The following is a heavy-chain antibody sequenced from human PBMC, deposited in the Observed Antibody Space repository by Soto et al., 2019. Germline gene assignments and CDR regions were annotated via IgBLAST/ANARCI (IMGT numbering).Heavy chain of an antibody. Sequence: SETLSITFTVSGCSIISYYWSWIRQPPGKGLEWIGYIYYSGSTNYNPSLKSRVTISVDTSKNQFSLKLSSATAADTAVYYCARVRTTYYYDSSGYYQSNQRYNWFAPWGQGTLVPVSS. CDR3: ARVRTTYYYDSSGYYQSNQRYNWFAP. CDR1: GCSIISYY. D-gene: IGHD3-22*01. J-gene: IGHJ5*02. V-gene: IGHV4-59*01. CDR2: IYYSGST.